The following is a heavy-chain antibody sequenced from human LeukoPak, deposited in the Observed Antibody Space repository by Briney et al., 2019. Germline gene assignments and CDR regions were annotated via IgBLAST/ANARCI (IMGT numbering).Heavy chain of an antibody. CDR3: ARHLYGDYRFDY. V-gene: IGHV4-59*08. D-gene: IGHD4-17*01. J-gene: IGHJ4*02. CDR2: IYYSGST. CDR1: GGSISSYY. Sequence: SETLSLTCTVSGGSISSYYWSWIRQPPGKGQEWIGYIYYSGSTNYNPSLKSRVTISVDTSKNQFSLKLSSVTAADTAVYYCARHLYGDYRFDYWGQGTLVTVSS.